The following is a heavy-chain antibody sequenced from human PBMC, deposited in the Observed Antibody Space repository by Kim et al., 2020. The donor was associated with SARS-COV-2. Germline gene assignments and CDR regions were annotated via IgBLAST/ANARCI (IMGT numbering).Heavy chain of an antibody. J-gene: IGHJ4*02. D-gene: IGHD3-16*01. CDR2: IYQSGST. V-gene: IGHV4-4*02. CDR1: GVSMNSDNW. CDR3: AKGKWGTAAFDY. Sequence: SETLSLTCAVSGVSMNSDNWWSWVRKPPGKGLEWIGEIYQSGSTNYHPSLKSPVTILIDKSKNQFSLLLSSVTAADTAVYFCAKGKWGTAAFDYWGQGCLVTV.